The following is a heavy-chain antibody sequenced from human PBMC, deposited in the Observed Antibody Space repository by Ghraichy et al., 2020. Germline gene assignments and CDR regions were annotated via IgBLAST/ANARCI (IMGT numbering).Heavy chain of an antibody. CDR1: GFTFSSYA. J-gene: IGHJ4*02. CDR3: TKGKGAKFPESRQFDY. V-gene: IGHV3-23*01. CDR2: IGVSGDT. D-gene: IGHD4/OR15-4a*01. Sequence: GGSLRLSCVAFGFTFSSYAMTWVRQAPGKGLEWVSTIGVSGDTYYAKSVEGRFTISRDNSKNTFYLQMNSLRAEDSAIYYCTKGKGAKFPESRQFDYWGQGTLVTVSP.